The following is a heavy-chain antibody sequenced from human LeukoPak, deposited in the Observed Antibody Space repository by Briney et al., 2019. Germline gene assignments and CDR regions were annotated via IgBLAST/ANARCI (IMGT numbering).Heavy chain of an antibody. D-gene: IGHD2-2*01. J-gene: IGHJ5*02. V-gene: IGHV1-8*01. CDR1: GYTFTSYD. CDR3: AIGLGYCSSTSCYVWFDP. Sequence: ASVKVSCKASGYTFTSYDINWVRQATGQGLEWMGWMNPNSGNTGYAQKFQGRVTMTRNTSISTAYMKLSSLRSEDTAVYYCAIGLGYCSSTSCYVWFDPWGQGTLVTVSS. CDR2: MNPNSGNT.